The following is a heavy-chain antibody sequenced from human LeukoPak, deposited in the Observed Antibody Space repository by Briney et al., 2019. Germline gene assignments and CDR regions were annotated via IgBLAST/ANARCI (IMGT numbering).Heavy chain of an antibody. CDR3: ARRVGCSSTSCPRSYYYYGMDV. D-gene: IGHD2-2*01. J-gene: IGHJ6*02. CDR1: GGSISSSSYY. CDR2: IYYSGST. V-gene: IGHV4-39*01. Sequence: SETLSLTCTVSGGSISSSSYYWGWIRQPPGKGLEWTGSIYYSGSTYYNPSLKSRVTISVDTSKNQFSLKLSSVTAADTAVYYCARRVGCSSTSCPRSYYYYGMDVWGQGTTVTVSS.